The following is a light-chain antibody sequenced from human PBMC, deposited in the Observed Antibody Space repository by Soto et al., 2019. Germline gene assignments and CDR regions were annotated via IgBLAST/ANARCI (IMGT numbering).Light chain of an antibody. CDR3: QTWGTGIHV. V-gene: IGLV4-69*01. Sequence: QSVLTQSPSASASLGASVKLTCTLSSGHSSYAIAWHQQQPEKGPRYLMKLNSDGSHSKGDGIPDRFSGSSSGAERYLIISSLQSEDEADYYCQTWGTGIHVFGTGTKLIVL. CDR1: SGHSSYA. J-gene: IGLJ1*01. CDR2: LNSDGSH.